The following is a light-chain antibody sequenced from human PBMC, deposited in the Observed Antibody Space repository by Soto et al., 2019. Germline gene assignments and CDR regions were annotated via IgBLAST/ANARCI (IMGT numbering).Light chain of an antibody. J-gene: IGLJ3*02. CDR2: EVT. Sequence: QSALTQPASVSGSPGQSITISCTGTSSDVGGYNYVSWYQQHPGKAPKVMIYEVTNRPSGVSNRFSGSKSGNTASLTISGLQAEYEADYYCSSYTSSTTRVFGGGTKLSVL. CDR3: SSYTSSTTRV. V-gene: IGLV2-14*01. CDR1: SSDVGGYNY.